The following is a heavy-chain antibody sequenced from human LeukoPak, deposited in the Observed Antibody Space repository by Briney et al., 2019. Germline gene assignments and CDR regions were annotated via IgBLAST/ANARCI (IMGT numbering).Heavy chain of an antibody. V-gene: IGHV4-34*01. CDR2: INHSGST. D-gene: IGHD1-14*01. CDR3: ARTEVLGSYLYLLDY. CDR1: GGSFSGYY. Sequence: SETLSLTCAVYGGSFSGYYWSWIRQPPGKGLEWIGEINHSGSTNYNPSLKSRVTISVDTSKNQFSLKLSSVTAADTAVYYCARTEVLGSYLYLLDYWGQGTQVTVSS. J-gene: IGHJ4*02.